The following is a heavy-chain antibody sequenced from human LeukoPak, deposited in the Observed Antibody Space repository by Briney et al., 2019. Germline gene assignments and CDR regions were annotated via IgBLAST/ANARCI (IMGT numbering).Heavy chain of an antibody. D-gene: IGHD3-22*01. J-gene: IGHJ4*02. CDR2: ISGSGGST. CDR1: GFTFSSYG. V-gene: IGHV3-23*01. Sequence: PGGSLRLSCAASGFTFSSYGMSWVRQAPGKGLEWVSAISGSGGSTYYADSVKGLFTISRDNSKNTLYLQMNSLRAEDTAVYYCAKDILYYYDSSADDWIDYWGQGTLVTVSS. CDR3: AKDILYYYDSSADDWIDY.